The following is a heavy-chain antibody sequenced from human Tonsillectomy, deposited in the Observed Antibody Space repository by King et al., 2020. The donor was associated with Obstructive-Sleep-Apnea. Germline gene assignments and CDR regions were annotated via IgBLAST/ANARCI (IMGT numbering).Heavy chain of an antibody. D-gene: IGHD1-1*01. V-gene: IGHV3-48*04. Sequence: EVQLVESGGGLVQPGGSLRLSCAASGFTFSSYSMTWVRQAPGKGLEWVSYISSRSSTIYYADSVKGRFTISRDNAKNSLYLQMNTLRAEDTAVYYCARGSGWTGTSFDYWGQGTLVTVSS. CDR3: ARGSGWTGTSFDY. CDR2: ISSRSSTI. J-gene: IGHJ4*02. CDR1: GFTFSSYS.